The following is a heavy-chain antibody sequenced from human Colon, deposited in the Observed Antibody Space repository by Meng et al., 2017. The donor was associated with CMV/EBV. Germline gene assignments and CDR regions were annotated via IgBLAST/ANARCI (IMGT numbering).Heavy chain of an antibody. CDR3: VRDSGYGGGCDY. CDR1: GFIFSTYG. V-gene: IGHV3-21*01. J-gene: IGHJ4*02. D-gene: IGHD5-12*01. CDR2: INSRGDET. Sequence: SCAASGFIFSTYGMNWVRQAPGKGLEWVSFINSRGDETHYADSVKGRITIFRDNAKNSLYLQMNSLRAEDTAVYYCVRDSGYGGGCDYWGQGTLVTVSS.